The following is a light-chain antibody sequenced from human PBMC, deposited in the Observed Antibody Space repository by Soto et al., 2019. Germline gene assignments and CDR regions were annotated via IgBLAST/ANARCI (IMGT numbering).Light chain of an antibody. J-gene: IGLJ7*01. Sequence: QSALTQPRSVSGSPGQSVTVSCTGTSSDVDGYKYVSWYQQYPGKAPKLMIYDVTKRPSGVPDRFSGSKSGNTASLTISGLQAEDEADYYSCSYEGSRALFGGGTQLTVL. CDR1: SSDVDGYKY. CDR3: CSYEGSRAL. V-gene: IGLV2-11*01. CDR2: DVT.